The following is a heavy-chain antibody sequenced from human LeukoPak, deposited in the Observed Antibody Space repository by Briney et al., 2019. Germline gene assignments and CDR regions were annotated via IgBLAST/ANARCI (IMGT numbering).Heavy chain of an antibody. D-gene: IGHD3-22*01. CDR3: ARGGTYYYDRDIAFDI. CDR1: GGSFSGYY. CDR2: INHSGST. V-gene: IGHV4-34*01. Sequence: PSETRSLTCAVYGGSFSGYYWSWIRQPPGKGLQLIGEINHSGSTNYNPSLKSRVTISVDTSKNQFSLKLSSVTAADTAVYYCARGGTYYYDRDIAFDIWGQGTMVTASS. J-gene: IGHJ3*02.